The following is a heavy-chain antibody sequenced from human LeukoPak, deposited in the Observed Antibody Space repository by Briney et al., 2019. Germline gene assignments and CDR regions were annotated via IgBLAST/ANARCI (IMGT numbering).Heavy chain of an antibody. Sequence: KSSETLSLTCTVSGGSISSYHWSWIRQPPGKGLEWIGYIYYSGSTNCNPSLKSRVTISVDTSKNQFSLKLSSVTAADTAVYYCARGYGSGSINWFDPWGQGTLVTVSS. J-gene: IGHJ5*02. V-gene: IGHV4-59*01. CDR2: IYYSGST. CDR3: ARGYGSGSINWFDP. D-gene: IGHD3-10*01. CDR1: GGSISSYH.